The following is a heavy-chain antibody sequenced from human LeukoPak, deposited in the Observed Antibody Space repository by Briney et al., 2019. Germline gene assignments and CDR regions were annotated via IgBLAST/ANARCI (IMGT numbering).Heavy chain of an antibody. D-gene: IGHD3-10*02. Sequence: SETLSLTCAVSGGSISTGDYSWNWIRRPPGKGLEWIGYIYRTGHTFYNPSLKSRVTMSVDRSKNQFSLRLTSVTAADTAVYYCARGFFVRENPGSWFDPWGQGTLVTVSP. V-gene: IGHV4-30-2*01. CDR2: IYRTGHT. J-gene: IGHJ5*02. CDR3: ARGFFVRENPGSWFDP. CDR1: GGSISTGDYS.